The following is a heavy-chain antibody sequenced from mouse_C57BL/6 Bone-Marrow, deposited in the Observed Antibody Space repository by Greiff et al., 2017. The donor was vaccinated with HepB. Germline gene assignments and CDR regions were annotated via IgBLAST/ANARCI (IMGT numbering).Heavy chain of an antibody. CDR3: ARSGGYY. V-gene: IGHV1-20*01. CDR1: GYSFTGYF. D-gene: IGHD3-1*01. Sequence: EVKLMESGPELVKPGDSVKISCKASGYSFTGYFMNWVMQSHGKSLEWIGRINPYNGDTFYNQKFKGKATLTVDKSSSTAHMELRSLTSEDSAVYYCARSGGYYWGQGTTLTVSS. J-gene: IGHJ2*01. CDR2: INPYNGDT.